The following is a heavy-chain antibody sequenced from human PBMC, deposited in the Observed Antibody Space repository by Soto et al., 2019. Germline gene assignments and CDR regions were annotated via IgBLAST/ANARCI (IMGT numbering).Heavy chain of an antibody. CDR3: ATYYGSGSYYNRDY. J-gene: IGHJ4*02. D-gene: IGHD3-10*01. Sequence: PWGSLRLSCAASGFTFSSYAMSWVRQAPGKGLEWVSAISGSGGSTYYADSVKGRFTISRDNSKNTLYLQMNSLRAEDTAVYYCATYYGSGSYYNRDYWGQGTLVTVSS. CDR2: ISGSGGST. CDR1: GFTFSSYA. V-gene: IGHV3-23*01.